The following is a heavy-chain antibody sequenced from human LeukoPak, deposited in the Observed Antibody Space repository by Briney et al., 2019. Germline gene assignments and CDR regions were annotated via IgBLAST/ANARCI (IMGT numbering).Heavy chain of an antibody. V-gene: IGHV3-7*01. CDR3: ARAQWTAFDYYYYMDV. CDR2: IKVDGSEK. CDR1: GFTVRRFW. Sequence: GSLRLPCAGSGFTVRRFWMTWVRQAPGKGLEGVAHIKVDGSEKYYVDAVKGRFTISRDNAKDSLYLQMNGLRAEDTAIYYCARAQWTAFDYYYYMDVWGKGTTVTVSS. D-gene: IGHD3/OR15-3a*01. J-gene: IGHJ6*03.